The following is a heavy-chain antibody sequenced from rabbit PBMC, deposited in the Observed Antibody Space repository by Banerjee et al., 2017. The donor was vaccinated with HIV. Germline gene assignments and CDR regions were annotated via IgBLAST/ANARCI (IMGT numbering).Heavy chain of an antibody. CDR1: GFSFSSSDY. CDR2: IAGSSSGFI. CDR3: ARDTGSSFSSYGMDL. V-gene: IGHV1S40*01. D-gene: IGHD8-1*01. Sequence: QSLEESGGGLVQPEGSLALTCKASGFSFSSSDYICWVRQAPGKGLEWISCIAGSSSGFIYSATWAKGRFTCSKTSSTTVTLQMTSLTVADTATYFCARDTGSSFSSYGMDLWGPGTLVTVS. J-gene: IGHJ6*01.